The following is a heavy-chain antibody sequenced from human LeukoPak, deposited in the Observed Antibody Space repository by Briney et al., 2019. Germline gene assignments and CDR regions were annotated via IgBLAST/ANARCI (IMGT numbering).Heavy chain of an antibody. CDR1: GLSFSSYA. CDR3: AKGSESGYSYGYSYYYYMDV. CDR2: ISGSGGST. Sequence: PGGSLRLSCAASGLSFSSYAMSWVRQAPGKGLEWVSAISGSGGSTYYADSVKGRFTISRDNSKNTLYLQMNSLRAEDTAVYYCAKGSESGYSYGYSYYYYMDVWGEGTTVTVSS. J-gene: IGHJ6*03. D-gene: IGHD5-18*01. V-gene: IGHV3-23*01.